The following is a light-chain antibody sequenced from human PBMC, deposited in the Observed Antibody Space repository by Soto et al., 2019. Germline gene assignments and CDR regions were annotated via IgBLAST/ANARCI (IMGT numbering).Light chain of an antibody. CDR1: QSLLYSSNNKNY. V-gene: IGKV4-1*01. J-gene: IGKJ4*01. Sequence: IVMTQSPDSLAVSLGERATINCKSSQSLLYSSNNKNYLAWFQHKPRQPPKLLLYWASTRESGVPDRFSGSGSGTDFTLTISSLQAEDVAVYYCQQYYSNPELTFGGGTKVDIK. CDR3: QQYYSNPELT. CDR2: WAS.